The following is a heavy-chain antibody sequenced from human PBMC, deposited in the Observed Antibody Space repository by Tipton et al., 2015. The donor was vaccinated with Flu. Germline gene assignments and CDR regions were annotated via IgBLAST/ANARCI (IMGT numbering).Heavy chain of an antibody. CDR3: AREGYTVTTRWFDP. Sequence: TLSLTCTVSGGSISSGDYYWSWIRQPPGKGVEWIGYIYYSGSTYYNPSLKSRVTISVDTSKNQFSLKLSSVTAADTAVYYCAREGYTVTTRWFDPWGQGTLVTVSS. J-gene: IGHJ5*02. CDR2: IYYSGST. V-gene: IGHV4-30-4*01. D-gene: IGHD4-17*01. CDR1: GGSISSGDYY.